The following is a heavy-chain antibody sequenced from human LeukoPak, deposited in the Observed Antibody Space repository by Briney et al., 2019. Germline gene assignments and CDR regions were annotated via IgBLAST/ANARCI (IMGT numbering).Heavy chain of an antibody. Sequence: GESLKISCKGSGYRFTDYWIGWVRQMPGKCLEWMGIIWPGDSNTRYSPSFQGQVTISADRSISTAYLQWNSLKASDTAMYYCARHVTTVTTSWFDPWGQGTLVTVSS. D-gene: IGHD4-11*01. CDR1: GYRFTDYW. CDR2: IWPGDSNT. V-gene: IGHV5-51*01. J-gene: IGHJ5*02. CDR3: ARHVTTVTTSWFDP.